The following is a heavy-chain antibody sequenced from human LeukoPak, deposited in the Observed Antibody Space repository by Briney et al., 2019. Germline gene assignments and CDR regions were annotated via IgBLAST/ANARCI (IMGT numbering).Heavy chain of an antibody. Sequence: QPGGSLRLSCAVSGLTFRSFWMSWVRQAPGKGLEWVANINQDGSEKYFVDSVKGRFTIPRDNSKNSLHLQMNTLRAEDTALYYCARERDGRFFDYWGQGTLVTVSS. CDR1: GLTFRSFW. D-gene: IGHD5-24*01. J-gene: IGHJ4*02. CDR3: ARERDGRFFDY. CDR2: INQDGSEK. V-gene: IGHV3-7*01.